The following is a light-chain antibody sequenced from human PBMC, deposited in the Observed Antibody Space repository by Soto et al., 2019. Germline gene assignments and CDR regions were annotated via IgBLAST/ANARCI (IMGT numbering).Light chain of an antibody. CDR1: SSNIGTGYD. J-gene: IGLJ2*01. Sequence: QSVLTQPPSVSGAPRQRVTISCTGSSSNIGTGYDVHWYQQLPGTAPKLLIYGDTNRPSGVPDRFSGSKSATSASLAITGLQAEDEADYYCQSYDSSLSGSDVVFGGGTKVTVL. V-gene: IGLV1-40*01. CDR2: GDT. CDR3: QSYDSSLSGSDVV.